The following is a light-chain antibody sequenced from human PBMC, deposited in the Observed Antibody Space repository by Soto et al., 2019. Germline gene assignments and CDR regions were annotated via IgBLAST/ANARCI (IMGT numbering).Light chain of an antibody. CDR2: DVS. V-gene: IGLV2-14*01. J-gene: IGLJ1*01. Sequence: QSALTQPASVSGSPGQSITISCIGTSSDVGGYNYVSWYQQHPGKAPKLMIYDVSNRPSGVSNRFFGSKSGNTASLTISGLQAEDEADYYCNSYTSSSTPYVFGTGTKVTVL. CDR1: SSDVGGYNY. CDR3: NSYTSSSTPYV.